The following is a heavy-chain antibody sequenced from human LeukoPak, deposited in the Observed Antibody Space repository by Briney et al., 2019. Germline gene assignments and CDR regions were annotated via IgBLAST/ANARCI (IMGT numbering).Heavy chain of an antibody. CDR2: ISSSGSTI. CDR3: ARGSITIFGVVIRTTNTYFDY. J-gene: IGHJ4*02. Sequence: PGGSLRPSCAASGFTFSDYYMSWIRQAPGKGLEWVSYISSSGSTIYYADSVKGRSTISRDNAKNSLYLQMNSLRAEDTAVYYCARGSITIFGVVIRTTNTYFDYWGQGTLVTVSS. D-gene: IGHD3-3*01. CDR1: GFTFSDYY. V-gene: IGHV3-11*01.